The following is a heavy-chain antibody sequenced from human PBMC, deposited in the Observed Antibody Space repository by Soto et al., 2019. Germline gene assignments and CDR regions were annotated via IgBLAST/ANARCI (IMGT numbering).Heavy chain of an antibody. Sequence: ASVKVSCKASGGTFSSYAISWVRQAPGQGLEWMGGIIPIFGTANYAQKFQGRVTITADESTSTAYMELSSLRSEDTAVYYCARDLRQQLVNWFDPCGQGTLVTVSS. V-gene: IGHV1-69*13. D-gene: IGHD6-13*01. CDR3: ARDLRQQLVNWFDP. CDR1: GGTFSSYA. CDR2: IIPIFGTA. J-gene: IGHJ5*02.